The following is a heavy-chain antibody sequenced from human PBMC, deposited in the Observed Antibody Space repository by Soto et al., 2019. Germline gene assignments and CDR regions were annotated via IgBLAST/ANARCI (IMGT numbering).Heavy chain of an antibody. CDR2: IYHTGTT. Sequence: PSETLSLTCAVSGDSITSIYHWAWIRQPPGRGLEWVASIYHTGTTYYNPSLKSRVTISIDTPKNHFSLRVTSVTAADTALYYCSRRAPEGFDPWGQGTLVTVSS. CDR1: GDSITSIYH. CDR3: SRRAPEGFDP. V-gene: IGHV4-38-2*01. J-gene: IGHJ5*02.